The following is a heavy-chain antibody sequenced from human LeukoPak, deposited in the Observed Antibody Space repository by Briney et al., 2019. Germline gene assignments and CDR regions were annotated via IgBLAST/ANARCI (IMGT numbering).Heavy chain of an antibody. CDR2: INPHTGGT. D-gene: IGHD2-21*02. CDR1: GFTFTGTD. Sequence: ASVRVSCKVSGFTFTGTDIHWGRQGPGQGLGWRGYINPHTGGTNSPQTFQGRVTMTTDTSISAAYMELSSLISDDTAMYYCVREGNELLSKNFDYWGQGTLVTVSS. J-gene: IGHJ4*02. V-gene: IGHV1-2*02. CDR3: VREGNELLSKNFDY.